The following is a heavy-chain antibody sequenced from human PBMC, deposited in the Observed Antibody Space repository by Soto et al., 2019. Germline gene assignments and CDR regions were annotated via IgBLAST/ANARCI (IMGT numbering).Heavy chain of an antibody. CDR3: ARDGVYCSSTSCTGINWFDP. D-gene: IGHD2-2*01. V-gene: IGHV3-23*01. Sequence: TVGPQRLCCTAAGVTFISHAMSWVRQDQGKGLEWVSAISGSGGSTYYADSVKGRFTISRDNSKNTLYLQMNSLRAEDTAVYYCARDGVYCSSTSCTGINWFDPWGQGTLVTV. CDR1: GVTFISHA. J-gene: IGHJ5*02. CDR2: ISGSGGST.